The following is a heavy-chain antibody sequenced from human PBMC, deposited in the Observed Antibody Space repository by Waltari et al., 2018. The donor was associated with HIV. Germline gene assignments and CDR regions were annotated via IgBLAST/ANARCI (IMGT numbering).Heavy chain of an antibody. J-gene: IGHJ2*01. CDR3: ARDPKVTFGGVIVEGYFDL. CDR2: INTNTGNP. Sequence: QVQLVQSGSELKKPGASVKVSCKASAYTFTSYAMNRVRQATGQGLEWMGWINTNTGNPTYAQGFTGRFVFSLDTSVSTAYLQISSLKAEDTAVYYCARDPKVTFGGVIVEGYFDLWGRGTLVTVSS. D-gene: IGHD3-16*02. CDR1: AYTFTSYA. V-gene: IGHV7-4-1*02.